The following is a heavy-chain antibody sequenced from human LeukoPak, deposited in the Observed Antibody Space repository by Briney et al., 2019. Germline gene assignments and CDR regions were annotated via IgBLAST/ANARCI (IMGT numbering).Heavy chain of an antibody. Sequence: PGGSLRLSCAASGFTFSSYNMNWVRQAPGKGLEWLSYITSGSSTISYADSVKGRFTVSRDNAKNSLYLQMKSLRDEDTAVYYCARDISAFDYWGQGTL. CDR3: ARDISAFDY. CDR2: ITSGSSTI. J-gene: IGHJ4*02. D-gene: IGHD3-3*02. CDR1: GFTFSSYN. V-gene: IGHV3-48*02.